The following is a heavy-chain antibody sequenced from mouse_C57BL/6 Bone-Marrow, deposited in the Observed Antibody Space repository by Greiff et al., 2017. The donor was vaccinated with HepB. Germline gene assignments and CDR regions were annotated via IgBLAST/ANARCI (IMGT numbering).Heavy chain of an antibody. CDR3: ARDRGLRRSHAMDY. J-gene: IGHJ4*01. CDR2: ISSGSGTI. D-gene: IGHD2-4*01. V-gene: IGHV5-17*01. Sequence: EVQGVESGGGLVKPGGSLKLSCAASGFTFSDYGMHWVRQAPEKGLEWVAYISSGSGTIYYADKVKGRFTISRDNAKNTLFLQMTSLRSEDTAMYYCARDRGLRRSHAMDYWGQGTSVTVSS. CDR1: GFTFSDYG.